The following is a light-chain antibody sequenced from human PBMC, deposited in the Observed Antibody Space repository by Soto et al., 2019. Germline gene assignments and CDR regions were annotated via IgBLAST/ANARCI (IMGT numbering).Light chain of an antibody. CDR1: SSNIGRNY. V-gene: IGLV1-51*01. CDR3: GTWDTSLSIHYI. CDR2: DNN. J-gene: IGLJ1*01. Sequence: QSVLTQPPSVSAAPGQKVTISCSGSSSNIGRNYVSWYQQLPGTAPKLLIYDNNKRPSGIPDRFSGSKSDTSATLGITGLQTGDEADYYCGTWDTSLSIHYIFGTGTQLTVL.